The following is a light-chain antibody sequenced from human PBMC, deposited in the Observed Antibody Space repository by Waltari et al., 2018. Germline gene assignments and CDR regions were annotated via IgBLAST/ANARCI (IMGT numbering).Light chain of an antibody. CDR2: EVT. CDR3: TSYTSSITVV. CDR1: SSDVGGYNY. V-gene: IGLV2-14*01. J-gene: IGLJ3*02. Sequence: QSALTQPASVSGSPGQSITISCTGTSSDVGGYNYASWYQQHPGKAPKLLFYEVTTRPSGVSYRFACSKSGNTASLTISGLQAEDETDYYCTSYTSSITVVFGGGTKLTVL.